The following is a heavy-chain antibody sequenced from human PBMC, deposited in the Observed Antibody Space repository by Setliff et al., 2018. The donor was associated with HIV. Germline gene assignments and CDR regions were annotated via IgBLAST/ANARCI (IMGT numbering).Heavy chain of an antibody. Sequence: GESLKISCQASGYSFTTYWIGWVRQMPGKGLEWVGIIYPEDSDARYSPSFQGQVTISADTSTSTAYLQWNSLKASDTAIYYCVRHVRKNYSSVGYYLDYWGQGPLVTVSS. J-gene: IGHJ4*02. CDR1: GYSFTTYW. D-gene: IGHD3-22*01. CDR2: IYPEDSDA. V-gene: IGHV5-51*01. CDR3: VRHVRKNYSSVGYYLDY.